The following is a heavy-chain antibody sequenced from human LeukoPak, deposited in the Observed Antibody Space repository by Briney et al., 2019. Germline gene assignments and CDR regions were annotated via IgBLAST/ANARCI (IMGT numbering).Heavy chain of an antibody. J-gene: IGHJ4*02. CDR1: GFTFSTNS. D-gene: IGHD3-16*01. Sequence: QTGGSLRLSCAASGFTFSTNSMHWVRQAPGKGLEWVALISYDGSNKYYADSVKGRFTISRDNSKNTLYLQMNSLRAEDTAVYYCAKEGEGGDTVFAYWGQGTLVTVSS. V-gene: IGHV3-30*18. CDR2: ISYDGSNK. CDR3: AKEGEGGDTVFAY.